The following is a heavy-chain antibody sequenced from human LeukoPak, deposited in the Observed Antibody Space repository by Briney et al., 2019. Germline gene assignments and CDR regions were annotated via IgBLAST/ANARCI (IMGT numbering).Heavy chain of an antibody. CDR1: GGSFSGYY. CDR2: INHSGST. CDR3: ARALGRPRDY. D-gene: IGHD7-27*01. V-gene: IGHV4-34*01. J-gene: IGHJ4*02. Sequence: PSETLSLTCAVYGGSFSGYYWSWIRQPPGKGLEWIGEINHSGSTNYNPSLKSRVTISVDTSKNQFSLKLSSVTAADTAVYYCARALGRPRDYWGQGTQVTVSS.